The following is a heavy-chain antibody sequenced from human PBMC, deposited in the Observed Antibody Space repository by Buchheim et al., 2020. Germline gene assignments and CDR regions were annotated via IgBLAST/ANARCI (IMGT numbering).Heavy chain of an antibody. D-gene: IGHD5-12*01. CDR1: GFTFSSYA. CDR3: ARDYKWLRLHFDY. CDR2: ISYDGSNK. V-gene: IGHV3-30*04. Sequence: QVQLVESGGGVVQPGRSLRLSCAASGFTFSSYAMHWVRQAPGKGLEWVAVISYDGSNKYYADSVKGRFTIYRDNSKNKLYLQMNSLRAEDTAVYYCARDYKWLRLHFDYWGQGTL. J-gene: IGHJ4*02.